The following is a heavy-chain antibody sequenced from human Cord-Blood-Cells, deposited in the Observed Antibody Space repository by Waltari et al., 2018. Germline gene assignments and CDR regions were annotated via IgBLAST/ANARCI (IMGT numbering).Heavy chain of an antibody. CDR3: AKDRSNYYFDY. V-gene: IGHV3-23*04. Sequence: EVQLVESGGDSVQPGGSLRLPCAASGLAFSSYAMCWARQAPGTWLELVSAISGSGGSTYYADSVKGRFTISRDNSKNTLYLQMNSLRAEDTAVYYCAKDRSNYYFDYWGQGTLVTVSS. D-gene: IGHD4-4*01. J-gene: IGHJ4*02. CDR1: GLAFSSYA. CDR2: ISGSGGST.